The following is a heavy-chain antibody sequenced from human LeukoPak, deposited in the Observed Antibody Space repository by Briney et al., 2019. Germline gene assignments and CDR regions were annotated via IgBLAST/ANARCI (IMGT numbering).Heavy chain of an antibody. CDR1: GYTFTSYD. CDR2: MNPNSGNT. V-gene: IGHV1-8*01. Sequence: GASVKVSCKASGYTFTSYDINWVRQATGQGLEWMGWMNPNSGNTGYAQKFQGRVTMTRNTSISTAYMELSSLRSEDTAVYYCARERQVRGNGWRDYVWGSYRYHYWYFELWGRGTLVTVSS. D-gene: IGHD3-16*02. J-gene: IGHJ2*01. CDR3: ARERQVRGNGWRDYVWGSYRYHYWYFEL.